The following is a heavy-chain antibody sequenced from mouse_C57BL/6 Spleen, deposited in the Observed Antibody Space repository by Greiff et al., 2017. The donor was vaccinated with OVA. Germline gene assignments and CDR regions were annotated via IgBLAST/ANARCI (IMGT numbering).Heavy chain of an antibody. J-gene: IGHJ4*01. CDR2: IDPSDSET. V-gene: IGHV1-52*01. D-gene: IGHD2-4*01. CDR1: GYTFTSYW. CDR3: ARSDDYDVGYAMDY. Sequence: VQLQQSGAELVRPGSSVKLSCKASGYTFTSYWMHWVKQRPIQGLEWIGNIDPSDSETHYNQKFKDKATLTVDKSSSTAYMQLSSLTSEDSAVYYCARSDDYDVGYAMDYWGQGTSVTVSS.